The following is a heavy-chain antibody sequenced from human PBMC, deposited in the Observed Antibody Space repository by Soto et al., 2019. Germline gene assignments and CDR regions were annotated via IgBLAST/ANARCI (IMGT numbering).Heavy chain of an antibody. J-gene: IGHJ6*02. CDR3: TRCGIRYHSIGYYLGIDGMDV. D-gene: IGHD3-22*01. Sequence: QVQLVQSGAEVKKPESSVRVSCKASGGTFNSYAITWVRQAPGQGLEWMGGTIPMFGTTNYAEKFQGRVTXTTXQSXXTAYMELSSLRSEDTAVYYCTRCGIRYHSIGYYLGIDGMDVWGQGTTVIVSS. CDR2: TIPMFGTT. CDR1: GGTFNSYA. V-gene: IGHV1-69*05.